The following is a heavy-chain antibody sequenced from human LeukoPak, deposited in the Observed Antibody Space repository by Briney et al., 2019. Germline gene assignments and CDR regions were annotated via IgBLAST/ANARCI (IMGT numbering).Heavy chain of an antibody. CDR1: GVSISSYY. Sequence: SETLSLTCTVSGVSISSYYWSWIRQPPGKGLEWIGFIYYSGSTNYNPSLKSRVIISLDTSKNQFSLKLSSVTAADTAVYYCARGLTSGYYGHYYMDVWGKGTTVTVSS. D-gene: IGHD3-22*01. V-gene: IGHV4-59*01. CDR3: ARGLTSGYYGHYYMDV. J-gene: IGHJ6*03. CDR2: IYYSGST.